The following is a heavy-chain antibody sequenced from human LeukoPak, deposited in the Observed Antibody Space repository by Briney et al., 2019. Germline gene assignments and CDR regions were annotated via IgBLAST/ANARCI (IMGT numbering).Heavy chain of an antibody. J-gene: IGHJ4*02. D-gene: IGHD3-10*01. CDR2: IYYSGST. Sequence: SQTLSLTCAVSGGSISSGGYSWSWIRQPPGKGLEWIGYIYYSGSTNYNPSLKSRVTISVDTSKNQFSLKLSSVTAADTAVYYCARRRGPFDYWGQGTLVTVSS. CDR3: ARRRGPFDY. CDR1: GGSISSGGYS. V-gene: IGHV4-30-4*07.